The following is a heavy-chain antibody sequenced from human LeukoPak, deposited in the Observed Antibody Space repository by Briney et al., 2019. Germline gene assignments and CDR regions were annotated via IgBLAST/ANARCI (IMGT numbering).Heavy chain of an antibody. CDR3: VSVSPPY. J-gene: IGHJ4*02. CDR2: ISSSSNTM. CDR1: GFTFSSYS. D-gene: IGHD5/OR15-5a*01. Sequence: GGSLRLSCAASGFTFSSYSMNWVRQAPGKGLEWVSYISSSSNTMYYADSVKGRFTISRDNAKNSLYLQMNSLRAEDTAVYYCVSVSPPYWGQGSLVIVSS. V-gene: IGHV3-48*04.